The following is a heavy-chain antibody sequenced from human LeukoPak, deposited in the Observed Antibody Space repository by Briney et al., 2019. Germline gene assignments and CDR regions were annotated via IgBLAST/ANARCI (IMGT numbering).Heavy chain of an antibody. D-gene: IGHD3-10*01. Sequence: PGGSLSLSCAASGFTFSTYAMSWVRQAPGKGLKWVADISGSGADTYYADSVKGRFTISRDNSKNTLYLQMNSLRAEDTAVYHCAKEANYYVSGSYFSLWGQGTKVTVSS. CDR2: ISGSGADT. V-gene: IGHV3-23*01. CDR1: GFTFSTYA. CDR3: AKEANYYVSGSYFSL. J-gene: IGHJ3*01.